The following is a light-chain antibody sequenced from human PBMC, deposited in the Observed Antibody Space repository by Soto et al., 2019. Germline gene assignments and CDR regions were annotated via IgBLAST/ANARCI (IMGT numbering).Light chain of an antibody. CDR2: DVN. Sequence: QSVLTQPASVPGSPGQSITISCTGTSSDVGGYNYVSWYQQHPGKAPKLMIYDVNNRPSGVSNRFSGSKSGNTASLTISGLQAEDEAHYYCSSYTTSSTLVFGGGTKLTVL. J-gene: IGLJ3*02. CDR1: SSDVGGYNY. CDR3: SSYTTSSTLV. V-gene: IGLV2-14*03.